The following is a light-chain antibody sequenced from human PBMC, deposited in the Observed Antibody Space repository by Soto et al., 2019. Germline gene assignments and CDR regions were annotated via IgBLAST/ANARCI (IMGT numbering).Light chain of an antibody. CDR3: CSYAGSVV. CDR1: SSDVGSYNL. V-gene: IGLV2-23*01. J-gene: IGLJ2*01. CDR2: EGS. Sequence: QSALTQPASVSGSPGQSITISCTGTSSDVGSYNLVSWYQQHPGKAPKLVIYEGSKRPSGVSNRFSGSKSGNTASLTISGLQAEDEADHYCCSYAGSVVFGGGTKLTVL.